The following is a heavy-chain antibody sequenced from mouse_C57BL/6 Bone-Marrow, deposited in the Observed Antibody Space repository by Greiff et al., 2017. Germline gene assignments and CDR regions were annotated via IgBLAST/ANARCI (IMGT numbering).Heavy chain of an antibody. CDR1: GYAFTNYL. V-gene: IGHV1-54*01. J-gene: IGHJ1*03. CDR3: AGTTTVAYWYFDV. Sequence: QVQLQQSGAELVRPGTSVKVSCKASGYAFTNYLIEWVKQRPGQGLEWIGVINPGSGGTNYNEKFKGKATLTADESSSTAYMQLSSLTSEDSAVYFCAGTTTVAYWYFDVWGTGTTVTVSS. CDR2: INPGSGGT. D-gene: IGHD1-1*01.